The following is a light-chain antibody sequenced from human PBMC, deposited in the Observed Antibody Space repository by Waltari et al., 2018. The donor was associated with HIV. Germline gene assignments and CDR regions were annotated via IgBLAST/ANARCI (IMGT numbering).Light chain of an antibody. V-gene: IGLV1-51*01. J-gene: IGLJ2*01. Sequence: QSVLTQPPSVSAAPGQKVSISCSGSSSNIGNNFVSWYQQLPGAAPRLLIYENSFRPSGIPGRFSGSKSVTSATLDSSGLQTGDEATYFCGAWDTRLSIVIFGGGTKLTVL. CDR1: SSNIGNNF. CDR3: GAWDTRLSIVI. CDR2: ENS.